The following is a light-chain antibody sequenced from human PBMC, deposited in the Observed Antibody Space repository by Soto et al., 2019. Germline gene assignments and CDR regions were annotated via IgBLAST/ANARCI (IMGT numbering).Light chain of an antibody. CDR3: QHYNSYSEA. CDR2: EAS. CDR1: QTISSW. J-gene: IGKJ1*01. Sequence: DIQMTQSPSTLSASVGDRVTITCRACQTISSWLSWYQQKPGKAPKLLIYEASTLKSGLPSRFSGSGSGTEFTLTISSLQPDDFATYYCQHYNSYSEAFGQGTKVDIK. V-gene: IGKV1-5*03.